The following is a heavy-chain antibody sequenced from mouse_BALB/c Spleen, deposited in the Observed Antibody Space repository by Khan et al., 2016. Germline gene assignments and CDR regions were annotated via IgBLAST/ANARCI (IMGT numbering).Heavy chain of an antibody. J-gene: IGHJ4*01. CDR1: EYTLPNYG. CDR3: ARSRLRRRIYYAMGN. V-gene: IGHV9-3-1*01. D-gene: IGHD1-2*01. CDR2: IHTYTGEP. Sequence: QIQLVQSGPELKKPGETVKIPCKASEYTLPNYGMNWVKQATGKGLKWMGWIHTYTGEPTYADDFKGRFAFSLDNSGSTAYLQINNLKNEETTTYFCARSRLRRRIYYAMGNWGHGTSSTVSS.